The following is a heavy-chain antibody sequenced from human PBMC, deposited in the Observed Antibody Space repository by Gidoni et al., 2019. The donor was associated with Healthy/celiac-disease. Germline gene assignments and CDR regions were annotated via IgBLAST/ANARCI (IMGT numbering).Heavy chain of an antibody. D-gene: IGHD3-9*01. J-gene: IGHJ4*02. Sequence: QVQLQESGPGLVKPSQTLSLPCPVPGGSISSGDYYWSWIRQPPGKCLEWIGYIYYSGSTYYNPSLKSRVTISVDTSKNQFSLKLSSVPAADTAVYYCASYELYDILTGIFDYWGQGTLVTVSS. CDR3: ASYELYDILTGIFDY. CDR1: GGSISSGDYY. V-gene: IGHV4-30-4*01. CDR2: IYYSGST.